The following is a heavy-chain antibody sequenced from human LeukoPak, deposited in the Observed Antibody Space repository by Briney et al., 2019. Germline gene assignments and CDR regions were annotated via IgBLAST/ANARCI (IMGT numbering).Heavy chain of an antibody. V-gene: IGHV3-30*18. CDR3: AKDVSNYDILTGYFIY. J-gene: IGHJ4*02. Sequence: PGGSLRLSCAASGFTFSSYGMHWVRQAPGKGLEWVAVISYDGSNKYYADSVKGRFTISRDNSKNTLYLQMNSLRAEDTAVYYCAKDVSNYDILTGYFIYWGQGTLVTVSS. D-gene: IGHD3-9*01. CDR2: ISYDGSNK. CDR1: GFTFSSYG.